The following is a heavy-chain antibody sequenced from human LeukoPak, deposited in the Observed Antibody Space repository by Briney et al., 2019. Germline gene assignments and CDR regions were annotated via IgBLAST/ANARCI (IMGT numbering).Heavy chain of an antibody. Sequence: GGSLRLSCAASGFTFCNYKMNWVRQAPGKGQEWVSSISSSSSYIYYADSVKGRFTISRDNAKNSLYLQMNSLRAEDTAVYYCARAMFAGYCSGGSCYPDDAFDIWGQGTMVTVSS. CDR3: ARAMFAGYCSGGSCYPDDAFDI. CDR2: ISSSSSYI. J-gene: IGHJ3*02. CDR1: GFTFCNYK. V-gene: IGHV3-21*01. D-gene: IGHD2-15*01.